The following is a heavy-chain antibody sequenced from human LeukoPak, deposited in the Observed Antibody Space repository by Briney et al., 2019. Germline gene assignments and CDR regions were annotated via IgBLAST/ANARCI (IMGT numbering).Heavy chain of an antibody. J-gene: IGHJ4*02. CDR3: ARGAVAATFFDY. Sequence: PSVKVSCTASGYTFTGYYMDWVRQAPGQGLEWMGWINPNSGGTNYAQKFQGRVTMTRDTSFSTAYMELSRLRSDDTAVYYCARGAVAATFFDYWGQGTLVTVSS. V-gene: IGHV1-2*02. CDR1: GYTFTGYY. D-gene: IGHD6-19*01. CDR2: INPNSGGT.